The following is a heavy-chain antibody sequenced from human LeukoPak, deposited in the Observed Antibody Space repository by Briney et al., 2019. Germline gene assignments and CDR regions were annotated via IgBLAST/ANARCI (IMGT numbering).Heavy chain of an antibody. D-gene: IGHD2-15*01. J-gene: IGHJ4*02. V-gene: IGHV5-51*01. CDR3: ARARYCSGGSCYAEY. CDR1: GNRFTSYL. Sequence: GEYLKIPCRGSGNRFTSYLIGGGRQMPGKGLEWMGIIYPGDSDTRYSASFQGQVPISAEKSTSTAYLEWSSLKASDTAMYYCARARYCSGGSCYAEYWGQGTLVTVSS. CDR2: IYPGDSDT.